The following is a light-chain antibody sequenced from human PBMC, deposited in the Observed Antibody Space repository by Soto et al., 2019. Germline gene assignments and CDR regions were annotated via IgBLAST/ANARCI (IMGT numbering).Light chain of an antibody. CDR1: RSDVGGHNY. CDR3: NSYATDSTYV. Sequence: QSALAQPASVSGSPGQSITISCAGTRSDVGGHNYVSWYQQYPGKAPKLIIYDVTNRPSGVSHRFSGSKSGNTASLTISGLQAEDEAAYYCNSYATDSTYVFGTGTKVTVL. V-gene: IGLV2-14*01. CDR2: DVT. J-gene: IGLJ1*01.